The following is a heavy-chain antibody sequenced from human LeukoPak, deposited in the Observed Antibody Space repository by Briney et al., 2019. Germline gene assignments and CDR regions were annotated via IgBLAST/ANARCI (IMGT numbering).Heavy chain of an antibody. D-gene: IGHD5-18*01. V-gene: IGHV3-48*01. CDR1: GFTFSSYS. Sequence: GGSLRLSCAASGFTFSSYSMNWVRQAPGKGLEWVSYISSSSSTIYYADSVKGRFTISRDNAKNSLYLQMNSLRAEDTAVYYCARKVQLWLDCYGMDVWGQGTTVTVSS. CDR2: ISSSSSTI. J-gene: IGHJ6*02. CDR3: ARKVQLWLDCYGMDV.